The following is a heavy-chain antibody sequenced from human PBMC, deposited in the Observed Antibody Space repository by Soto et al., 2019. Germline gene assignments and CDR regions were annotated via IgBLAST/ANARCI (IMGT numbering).Heavy chain of an antibody. J-gene: IGHJ4*01. D-gene: IGHD3-22*01. Sequence: SETLSLTCTVSGGSISSYYWSWIRQPPGKGLEWIGYIYYSGSTNYNPSLKSRVTISVDTSKNQFSLKLSSVTAADTAVYYCASGHYYDSSGYYYDYFDYWGQGTLVTVSS. CDR3: ASGHYYDSSGYYYDYFDY. CDR1: GGSISSYY. CDR2: IYYSGST. V-gene: IGHV4-59*01.